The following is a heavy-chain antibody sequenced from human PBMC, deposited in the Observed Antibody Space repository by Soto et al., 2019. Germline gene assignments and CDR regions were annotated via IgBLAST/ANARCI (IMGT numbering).Heavy chain of an antibody. CDR2: ISFDGSDK. J-gene: IGHJ4*02. V-gene: IGHV3-30*03. CDR1: GFTFSYYA. D-gene: IGHD5-12*01. Sequence: PGGSLRLSCAASGFTFSYYAMHWVRQAPGKGLEWVAVISFDGSDKYYGDSVKGRFTISRDNSKNTLDLQMNSLRAEDTAVYYCARPLYSGYEMATDYWGQGTLVTVS. CDR3: ARPLYSGYEMATDY.